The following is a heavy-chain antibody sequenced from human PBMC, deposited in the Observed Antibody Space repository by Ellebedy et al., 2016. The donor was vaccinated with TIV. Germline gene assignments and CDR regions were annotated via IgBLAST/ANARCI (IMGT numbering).Heavy chain of an antibody. V-gene: IGHV4-34*01. CDR1: GGSFSGYY. CDR3: ARPLVDTAMAIDY. J-gene: IGHJ4*02. CDR2: INHSGST. D-gene: IGHD5-18*01. Sequence: MPSETLSLTCAVYGGSFSGYYWSWIRQPPGKGLEWIGEINHSGSTKYNPSLKSRVTMSVDTSKKQFSLRLSSVTAADTAVYYCARPLVDTAMAIDYWGQGILVIVSS.